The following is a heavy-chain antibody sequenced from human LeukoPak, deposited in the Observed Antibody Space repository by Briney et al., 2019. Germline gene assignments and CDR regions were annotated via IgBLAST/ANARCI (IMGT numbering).Heavy chain of an antibody. D-gene: IGHD4-17*01. CDR3: AKDLTFGDGRWEFVP. Sequence: QPGGSLRLSRVASGFSLSGYAMSWVRQAPGKGPEWVSGMLKRGSTFYSDSVKGRFTIAIDSSTHRLYLQMNSLRSEDTAIYSCAKDLTFGDGRWEFVPWGQGTLVTVSS. CDR2: MLKRGST. J-gene: IGHJ5*02. V-gene: IGHV3-23*01. CDR1: GFSLSGYA.